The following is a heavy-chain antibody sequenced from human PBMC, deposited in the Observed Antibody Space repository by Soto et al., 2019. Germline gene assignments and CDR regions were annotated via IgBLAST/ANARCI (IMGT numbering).Heavy chain of an antibody. J-gene: IGHJ4*02. CDR3: AHRQRTVYFDY. CDR2: IYWDDDK. Sequence: QITLKESGPALVKPTQTLTLTCTFSGFSLSTSGVGVGWIRQPPGKALEWLALIYWDDDKRYSPSLKSRLTITEDTSKNQVVLTMTNMDPVDTATYYCAHRQRTVYFDYWGQGTLVTVSS. CDR1: GFSLSTSGVG. D-gene: IGHD4-17*01. V-gene: IGHV2-5*02.